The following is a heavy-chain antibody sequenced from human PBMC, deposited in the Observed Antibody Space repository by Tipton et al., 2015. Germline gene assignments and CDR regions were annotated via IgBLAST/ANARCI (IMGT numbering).Heavy chain of an antibody. CDR2: ISSSGRYI. Sequence: SLRLSCVASGFIFQTYSINWVRQAPGKGLEWVSSISSSGRYIYYADSVRGRFAISRDNAKNSLFLQMNSLRVEDTAVYYCARALKEDLYCYGMDVWGQGTTVTVSS. J-gene: IGHJ6*02. CDR1: GFIFQTYS. CDR3: ARALKEDLYCYGMDV. D-gene: IGHD2-15*01. V-gene: IGHV3-21*01.